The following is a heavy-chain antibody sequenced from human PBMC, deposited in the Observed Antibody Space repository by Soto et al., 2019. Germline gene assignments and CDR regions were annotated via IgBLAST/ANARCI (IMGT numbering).Heavy chain of an antibody. CDR1: GYTFTSYA. Sequence: GVSVKVSCKASGYTFTSYAMHWVCQAPGQRLEWMGWINAGNGNTKYSQKFQGRVTITADESTSTAYMELSSLRSEDTAVYYCARESRYCSGGSCYFLPGIEYWGQGTLVTVSS. D-gene: IGHD2-15*01. CDR2: INAGNGNT. CDR3: ARESRYCSGGSCYFLPGIEY. V-gene: IGHV1-3*01. J-gene: IGHJ4*02.